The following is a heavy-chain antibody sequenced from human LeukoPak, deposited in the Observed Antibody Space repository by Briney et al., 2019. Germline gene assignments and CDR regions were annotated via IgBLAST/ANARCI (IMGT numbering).Heavy chain of an antibody. V-gene: IGHV4-39*01. Sequence: SETLSLTCTVSGGSISSSSYYWGWIRQPPGKGLAWIGSIYYSGSTYYNPSLKSRVTISVDTSKNQFSLKLSSVTAADTAVYYCARQYYYDSKGGTFDYWGQGTLVTVSS. CDR1: GGSISSSSYY. CDR3: ARQYYYDSKGGTFDY. J-gene: IGHJ4*02. CDR2: IYYSGST. D-gene: IGHD3-22*01.